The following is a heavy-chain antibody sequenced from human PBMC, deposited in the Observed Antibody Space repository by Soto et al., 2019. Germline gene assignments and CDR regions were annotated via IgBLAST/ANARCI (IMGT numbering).Heavy chain of an antibody. CDR2: IIGSGSTT. Sequence: GGSLRLSCAASGFAFSDFAMSWVRQAPGKGLEWVSSIIGSGSTTYYADSVKGRFTISTDNSKNTLHLQMNSVRAEDTGIYYCAKPIRNRGWYSDFDSWGQGTVVTVSS. V-gene: IGHV3-23*01. CDR1: GFAFSDFA. J-gene: IGHJ4*02. D-gene: IGHD6-19*01. CDR3: AKPIRNRGWYSDFDS.